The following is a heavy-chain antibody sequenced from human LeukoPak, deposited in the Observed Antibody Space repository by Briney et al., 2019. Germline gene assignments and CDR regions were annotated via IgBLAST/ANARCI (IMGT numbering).Heavy chain of an antibody. Sequence: PSETLSLTCTVSGGAIGSGAYYWSWIRQHTGKGLEWIGYIHYSGSTYYNTSLKTRVTISVDTSKNQFSLKLSSVTAADTAVYYCASAYLIRDAFDIWGQGTMVTVSS. CDR2: IHYSGST. CDR3: ASAYLIRDAFDI. D-gene: IGHD3-16*01. CDR1: GGAIGSGAYY. V-gene: IGHV4-31*03. J-gene: IGHJ3*02.